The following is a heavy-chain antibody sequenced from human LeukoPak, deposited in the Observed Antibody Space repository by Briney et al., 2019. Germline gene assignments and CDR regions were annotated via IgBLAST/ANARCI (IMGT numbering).Heavy chain of an antibody. D-gene: IGHD6-19*01. CDR3: VRVRGYWLVRGYLDY. J-gene: IGHJ4*02. V-gene: IGHV4-39*02. CDR2: IYYSGAN. Sequence: PSETLSLTCTVSGGSMSSSSYYWGWIRQSPGKGLEWIGSIYYSGANHYNPSLKSGVTMSVDTSKNQFSVKLTSVTATDTAVYYCVRVRGYWLVRGYLDYWGQGTQVTVSS. CDR1: GGSMSSSSYY.